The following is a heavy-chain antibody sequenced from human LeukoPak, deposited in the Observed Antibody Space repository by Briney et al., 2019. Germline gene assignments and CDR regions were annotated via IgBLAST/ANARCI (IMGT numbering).Heavy chain of an antibody. CDR2: IYYSGST. D-gene: IGHD2-15*01. J-gene: IGHJ6*04. CDR1: GGSISSYY. V-gene: IGHV4-59*01. CDR3: ARTPPYCSGGSCYPVIYYYGMDV. Sequence: SETLSLTCTVSGGSISSYYWSWIRQPPGKGLEWIGYIYYSGSTNYNPSLKSRVTISVDTFKNQFSLKLSSVTAADTAVYYCARTPPYCSGGSCYPVIYYYGMDVWGKGTTVTVSS.